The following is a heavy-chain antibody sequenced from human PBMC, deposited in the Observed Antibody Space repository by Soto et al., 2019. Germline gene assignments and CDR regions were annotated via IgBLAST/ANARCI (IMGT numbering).Heavy chain of an antibody. CDR1: GFTFSNYW. V-gene: IGHV3-7*03. CDR3: ARDHRTSWSASDY. D-gene: IGHD6-13*01. Sequence: EVQLVESGGGLVQPGGSLRLSCAASGFTFSNYWMTWVRQAPGKGLEWVANIKPDGSDKYYVDSMEGRFTISRDNAKNSVFPQMDSLRVEDTAIYYCARDHRTSWSASDYWGQGTLVTVSS. CDR2: IKPDGSDK. J-gene: IGHJ4*02.